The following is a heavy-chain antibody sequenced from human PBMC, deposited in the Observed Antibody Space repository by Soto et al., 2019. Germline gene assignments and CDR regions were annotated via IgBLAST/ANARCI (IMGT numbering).Heavy chain of an antibody. CDR2: ISANNGDT. D-gene: IGHD3-10*01. V-gene: IGHV1-18*01. CDR1: GYTFTSHG. CDR3: ARMVLGSSIHYFHYIEV. J-gene: IGHJ6*03. Sequence: QVQLVQSGAEVKKPGASVKVSCKASGYTFTSHGISWVRQAPGQGLEWMGWISANNGDTNYAQKFQGRVTVTTVTSTSAPNMDLRRLRSEDTAVYFCARMVLGSSIHYFHYIEVSGKGNTVTVSS.